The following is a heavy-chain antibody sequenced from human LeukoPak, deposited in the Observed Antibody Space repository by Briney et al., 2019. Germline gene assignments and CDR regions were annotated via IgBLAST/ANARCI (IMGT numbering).Heavy chain of an antibody. CDR3: ARGRDGYYFDY. CDR2: VSSSSSSI. V-gene: IGHV3-48*01. J-gene: IGHJ4*02. Sequence: GGSPRLSCAASGFTFSSYSMDWVRQAPGRGLEWVSYVSSSSSSIYYADSVKGRFTISRDNAKNSLYLQMNSLRAEDTAVYYCARGRDGYYFDYWGQGTLVTVSS. CDR1: GFTFSSYS. D-gene: IGHD3-10*01.